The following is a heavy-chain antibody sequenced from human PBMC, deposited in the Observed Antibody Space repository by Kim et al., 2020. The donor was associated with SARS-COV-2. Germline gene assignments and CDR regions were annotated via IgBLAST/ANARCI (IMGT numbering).Heavy chain of an antibody. Sequence: SNKYYADSVKGRFTISRDNSKNTLYLQMNSLRAGDTAVYYCAKDYGADDYWGQGTLVTVSS. CDR2: SNK. D-gene: IGHD1-26*01. CDR3: AKDYGADDY. V-gene: IGHV3-30*02. J-gene: IGHJ4*02.